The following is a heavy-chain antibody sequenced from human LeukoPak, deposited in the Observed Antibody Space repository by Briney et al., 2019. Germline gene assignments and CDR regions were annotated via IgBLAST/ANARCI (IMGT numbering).Heavy chain of an antibody. V-gene: IGHV3-30*02. D-gene: IGHD3-9*01. CDR2: IRYDGSNK. CDR3: AKAETRLRYFGVDY. J-gene: IGHJ4*02. Sequence: GGSLRLSCAASGFTFSNYGMHWVRQAPGKVMEWVAFIRYDGSNKYYGDSVKGRFTISRDNSKNTLYLQMNSLRAEDTAVYYCAKAETRLRYFGVDYWGQGTVVTVSS. CDR1: GFTFSNYG.